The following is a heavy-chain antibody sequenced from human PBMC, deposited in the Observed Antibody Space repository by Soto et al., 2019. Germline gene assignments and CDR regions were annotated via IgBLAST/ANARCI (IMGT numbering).Heavy chain of an antibody. D-gene: IGHD3-22*01. CDR1: GYTFTSYG. J-gene: IGHJ4*01. CDR3: ARDSYFTYSYDSSGYYPNPNFDY. CDR2: ISAYNGNT. Sequence: SGKVSCKASGYTFTSYGISWVRQAPGQGLEWMGWISAYNGNTNYAQKLQGRVTMTTDTSTSTAYMELRSLRSDDTAVYYCARDSYFTYSYDSSGYYPNPNFDYWG. V-gene: IGHV1-18*01.